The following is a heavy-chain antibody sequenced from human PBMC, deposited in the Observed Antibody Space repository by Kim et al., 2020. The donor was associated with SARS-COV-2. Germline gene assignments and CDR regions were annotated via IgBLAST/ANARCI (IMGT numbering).Heavy chain of an antibody. V-gene: IGHV7-4-1*01. CDR3: ARGYCSGGSCYNTFDY. CDR1: GYTFTSYI. Sequence: ASVKVSCKASGYTFTSYIMNWVRQAPGQGLEWMGWINTNTGNPTYAQGFTGRFVFSLDTSVSTAYLQIGSLKAEDTAVYYCARGYCSGGSCYNTFDYWGQGTLVTVSS. D-gene: IGHD2-15*01. CDR2: INTNTGNP. J-gene: IGHJ4*02.